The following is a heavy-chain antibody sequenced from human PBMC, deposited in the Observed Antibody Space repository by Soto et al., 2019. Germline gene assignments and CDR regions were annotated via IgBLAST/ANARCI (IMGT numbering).Heavy chain of an antibody. V-gene: IGHV4-39*01. J-gene: IGHJ4*02. Sequence: SETLSLTCTVSGGSISGSDYCWGWIRQSPGKGLEWIGAISYGGYTYHNPSLRSRVTISVDKSKSQFSLDLTSVTAADTAVYYCARHRRETGTYAQPLDYWGQGTLVTVSS. CDR3: ARHRRETGTYAQPLDY. CDR2: ISYGGYT. CDR1: GGSISGSDYC. D-gene: IGHD1-1*01.